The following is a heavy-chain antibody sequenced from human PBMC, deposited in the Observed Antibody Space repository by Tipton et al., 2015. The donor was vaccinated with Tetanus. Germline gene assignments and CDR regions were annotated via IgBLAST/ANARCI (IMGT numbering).Heavy chain of an antibody. D-gene: IGHD2-21*01. CDR3: AREHSVVVSETYYGMDV. V-gene: IGHV1-69*06. J-gene: IGHJ6*02. Sequence: QSGAEVKKPGSSVKVSCKASGGTFSSYAISWVRQAPGQGLEWMGGIIPIFGTANYAQKFQGRVTITADKSTSTAYMELSSLRSEDTAVYYCAREHSVVVSETYYGMDVWGQGTTVTVSS. CDR2: IIPIFGTA. CDR1: GGTFSSYA.